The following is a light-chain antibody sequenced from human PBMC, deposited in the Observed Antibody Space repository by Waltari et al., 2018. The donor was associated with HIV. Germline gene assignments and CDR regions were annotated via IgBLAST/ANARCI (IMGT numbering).Light chain of an antibody. CDR1: LIVTNDY. CDR2: GAS. V-gene: IGKV3-20*01. CDR3: QQYGSTPVS. J-gene: IGKJ4*01. Sequence: EIVLTQSPGTLSLSLGERATLSCRASLIVTNDYLAWYQQRPGQAPRLLISGASSRATGIPDRFSGSGSGTDFTLIISRLEPEDFAVYYCQQYGSTPVSFGGGTKVEIK.